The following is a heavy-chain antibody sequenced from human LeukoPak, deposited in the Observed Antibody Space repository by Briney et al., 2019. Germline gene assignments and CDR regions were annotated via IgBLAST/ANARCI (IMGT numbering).Heavy chain of an antibody. CDR3: ARVSPVVAAVDY. J-gene: IGHJ4*02. CDR2: TYYSGST. D-gene: IGHD2-15*01. V-gene: IGHV4-59*01. Sequence: SETLSLTCTVSGGSISSYYWSWIRQPPGKGLEWIGYTYYSGSTNYNPSLKSRVTISVDTSKDQFSLKLSSVTAADTAVYYCARVSPVVAAVDYWGQGTLVTVSS. CDR1: GGSISSYY.